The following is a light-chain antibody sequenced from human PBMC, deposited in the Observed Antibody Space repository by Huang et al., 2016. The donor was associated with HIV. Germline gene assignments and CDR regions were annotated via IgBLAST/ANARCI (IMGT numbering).Light chain of an antibody. V-gene: IGKV1-13*02. CDR3: QKYDSYPWT. CDR2: GAS. J-gene: IGKJ1*01. CDR1: QVISSA. Sequence: IQLTQSPSSLSASVGDRVVITCRAGQVISSALAWYQQKPGKPPRLLIYGASALEGGVAGRFSGSESGTEFTLTISSLQPDDFATYFCQKYDSYPWTFGQGTKVEIK.